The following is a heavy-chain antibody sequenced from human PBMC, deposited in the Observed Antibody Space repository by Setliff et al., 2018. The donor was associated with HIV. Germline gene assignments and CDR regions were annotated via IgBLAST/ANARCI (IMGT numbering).Heavy chain of an antibody. CDR3: ARESGSRYNRDFYLDL. D-gene: IGHD1-1*01. V-gene: IGHV1-18*01. Sequence: ASVKVSCKASGYSFTTYAISRVRQAPGQGLEWMGWISPYNGNTNYAPELHGRVTMTTDTSTSTASLELRSLRSDDTAVYYCARESGSRYNRDFYLDLWGRGTLVTVSS. CDR1: GYSFTTYA. J-gene: IGHJ2*01. CDR2: ISPYNGNT.